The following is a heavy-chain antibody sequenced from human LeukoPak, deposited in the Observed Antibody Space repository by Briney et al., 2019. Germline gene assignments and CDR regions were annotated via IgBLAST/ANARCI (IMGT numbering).Heavy chain of an antibody. CDR2: IYYSGST. CDR3: ARHDRIQLWLVPFDY. CDR1: GASISSSSYY. Sequence: TETLSLTCTVSGASISSSSYYWGWIRQPPGKGLEWIGSIYYSGSTYYNPSLKSRVTISVDTSKNQFSLKLSSVTAADTAVYYCARHDRIQLWLVPFDYWGQGTLVTVSS. V-gene: IGHV4-39*01. J-gene: IGHJ4*02. D-gene: IGHD5-18*01.